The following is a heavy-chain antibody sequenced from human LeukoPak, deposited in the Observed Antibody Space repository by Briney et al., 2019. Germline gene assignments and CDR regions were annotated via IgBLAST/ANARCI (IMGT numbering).Heavy chain of an antibody. J-gene: IGHJ4*02. CDR2: IYYSGST. D-gene: IGHD2-21*01. Sequence: SQTLSLTCTVSGGSISSGGYYWSWIRQHPGKGLEWIGYIYYSGSTNYNPSLKSRVTISVDTSKNQFSLKLSSVTAADTAVYYCARGGLDWYFDYWGQGTLVTVSS. V-gene: IGHV4-61*08. CDR1: GGSISSGGYY. CDR3: ARGGLDWYFDY.